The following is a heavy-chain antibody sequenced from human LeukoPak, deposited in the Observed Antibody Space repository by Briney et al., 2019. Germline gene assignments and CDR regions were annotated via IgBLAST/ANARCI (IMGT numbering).Heavy chain of an antibody. V-gene: IGHV4-31*03. J-gene: IGHJ4*02. Sequence: SETLSLTCTVSGGSISSGGYYWSWLRQHPGTGLEWIEYIYYSGSTYYNPSLKSRVTISVDTSKNQFSLKLSSVTAADTAVYYCARKERSYYDSSGTFDYWGQGTLVTVSS. CDR1: GGSISSGGYY. CDR2: IYYSGST. D-gene: IGHD3-22*01. CDR3: ARKERSYYDSSGTFDY.